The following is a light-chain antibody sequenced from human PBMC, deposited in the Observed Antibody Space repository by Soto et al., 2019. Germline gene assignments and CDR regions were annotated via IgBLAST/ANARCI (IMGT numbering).Light chain of an antibody. CDR3: QQLSSYTLT. J-gene: IGKJ4*01. V-gene: IGKV3-20*01. CDR1: QTVRNNY. CDR2: DAS. Sequence: EFVWAQSPATLSWSPGERATLPCRASQTVRNNYLAWYKKKPGQDPRLLIYDASSRATGIPDRFSGGESGTDFNLTLRRLETEECAVYECQQLSSYTLTVGEVTKGDIK.